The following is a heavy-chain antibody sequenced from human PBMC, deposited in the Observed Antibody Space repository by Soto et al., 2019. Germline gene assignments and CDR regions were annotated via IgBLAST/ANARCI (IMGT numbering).Heavy chain of an antibody. CDR3: ARAPSTTRFSYYYYYGMDV. CDR2: INHSGST. V-gene: IGHV4-34*01. CDR1: GGSFSGYY. Sequence: QVQLQQWGAGLLKPSETLSLTCAVYGGSFSGYYWSWIRQPPGKGLEWIGEINHSGSTNYNTSLKRRVTISVDTSKNQFSLNLSSVTAADTAVYSCARAPSTTRFSYYYYYGMDVWGQGTTVTVSS. J-gene: IGHJ6*02. D-gene: IGHD4-4*01.